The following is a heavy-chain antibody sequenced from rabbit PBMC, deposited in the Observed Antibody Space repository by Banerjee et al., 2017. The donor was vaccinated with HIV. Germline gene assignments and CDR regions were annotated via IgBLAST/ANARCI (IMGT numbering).Heavy chain of an antibody. CDR2: INSGSSGST. D-gene: IGHD4-1*01. CDR3: ARDLSSSGWSDFAL. V-gene: IGHV1S40*01. J-gene: IGHJ4*01. Sequence: EESGGDLVKPGASLTLTCTASGFDLSSYYYMCWVRQAPGKGLEWIGCINSGSSGSTYYASWAKGRFSISRSTSLNTVTLQLTSLTAADTATYFCARDLSSSGWSDFALWGPGTLVTVS. CDR1: GFDLSSYYY.